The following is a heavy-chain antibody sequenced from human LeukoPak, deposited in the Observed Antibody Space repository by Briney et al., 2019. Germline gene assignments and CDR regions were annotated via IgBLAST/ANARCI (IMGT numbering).Heavy chain of an antibody. CDR3: ARVLNGVLLWFGELTYSYYYGMDV. Sequence: SVKVSCKASGGTFSSYAISWVRQAPGQGLEWMGRIIPILGIANYAQKFQGRVTITADKSTSTAYMELSSLRSEDTAVYYCARVLNGVLLWFGELTYSYYYGMDVWGQGTTVTVSS. J-gene: IGHJ6*02. CDR2: IIPILGIA. CDR1: GGTFSSYA. V-gene: IGHV1-69*04. D-gene: IGHD3-10*01.